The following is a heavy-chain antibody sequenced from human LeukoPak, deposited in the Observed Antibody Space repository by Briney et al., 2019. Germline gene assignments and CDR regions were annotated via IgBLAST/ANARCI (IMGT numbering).Heavy chain of an antibody. V-gene: IGHV1-2*02. CDR1: GYTFTGYY. D-gene: IGHD3-3*01. CDR2: INPNSGGT. Sequence: ASVKVSCKASGYTFTGYYMHWGRQAPGQGLEWMGWINPNSGGTNYAQKFQGRVTMTRDTSIRTAYMELNRLRSDDTAVYYCASLYFWSGYYAYWGQGTLVTVSS. J-gene: IGHJ4*02. CDR3: ASLYFWSGYYAY.